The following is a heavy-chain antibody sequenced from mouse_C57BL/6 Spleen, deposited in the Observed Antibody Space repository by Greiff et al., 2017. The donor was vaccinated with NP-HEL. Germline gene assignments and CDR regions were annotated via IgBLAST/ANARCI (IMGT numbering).Heavy chain of an antibody. D-gene: IGHD1-1*01. J-gene: IGHJ3*01. CDR3: AREYYYGSSYWFAY. CDR1: GYAFSSSW. CDR2: IYPGDGDT. V-gene: IGHV1-82*01. Sequence: QVQLQQSGPELVKPGASVKISCKASGYAFSSSWMNWVKQRPGKGLEWIGRIYPGDGDTNYNGKFKGKATLTADKSSSTAYMQLSSLTSEDSAVYFCAREYYYGSSYWFAYWGQGTLVTVSA.